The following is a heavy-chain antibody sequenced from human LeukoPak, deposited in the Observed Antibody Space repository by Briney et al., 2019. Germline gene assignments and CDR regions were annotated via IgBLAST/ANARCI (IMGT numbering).Heavy chain of an antibody. J-gene: IGHJ4*02. V-gene: IGHV1-46*01. CDR1: GYTFRSYY. CDR3: ASGQPVGGTRDPFDY. Sequence: ASVKVSCKASGYTFRSYYMHWVRQAPGQGLEWMGIINPSGGSTNYAPKFQARVTMTRDTSTSTVYMDLSSLTSEDTAVYYCASGQPVGGTRDPFDYWGQGTLVTVSS. CDR2: INPSGGST. D-gene: IGHD6-19*01.